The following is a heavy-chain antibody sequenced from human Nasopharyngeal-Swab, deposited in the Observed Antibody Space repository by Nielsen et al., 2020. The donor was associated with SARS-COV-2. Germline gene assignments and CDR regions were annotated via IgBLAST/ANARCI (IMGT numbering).Heavy chain of an antibody. CDR2: IIPIFGAA. CDR1: GGTFSRYP. Sequence: SVKVSCKASGGTFSRYPISWVRQAPGQGLEWVGGIIPIFGAANSAQKFQGRVTITADESTSTAYMELSSLRSEDTAVYYCARDGGPSSRSRYFDLWGRGTLVTVSS. J-gene: IGHJ2*01. V-gene: IGHV1-69*13. D-gene: IGHD3-16*01. CDR3: ARDGGPSSRSRYFDL.